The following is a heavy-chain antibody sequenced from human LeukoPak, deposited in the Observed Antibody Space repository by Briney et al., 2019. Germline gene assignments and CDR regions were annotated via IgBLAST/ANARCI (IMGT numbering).Heavy chain of an antibody. CDR3: ARDRSSNRYCSSTSCYQDDAFDI. CDR1: GYTFTSYG. D-gene: IGHD2-2*01. CDR2: ISAYNGNT. Sequence: GASVKVSCKASGYTFTSYGISWVRQAPGQGLEWMGWISAYNGNTKYAQKLQGRVTMTTDTSTSTAYMELRSLRSDDTAVYYCARDRSSNRYCSSTSCYQDDAFDIWGQGTMVTVSS. V-gene: IGHV1-18*01. J-gene: IGHJ3*02.